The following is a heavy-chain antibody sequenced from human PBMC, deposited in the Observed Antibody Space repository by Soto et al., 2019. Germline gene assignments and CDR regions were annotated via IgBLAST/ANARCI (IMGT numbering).Heavy chain of an antibody. V-gene: IGHV3-21*01. CDR2: ISSSSSYI. CDR3: ATDPITMVRGVYY. J-gene: IGHJ4*02. D-gene: IGHD3-10*01. CDR1: GFTFSSYS. Sequence: EVQLVESGGGLVKPGGSLRLSCAASGFTFSSYSMNWVRQAPGRGLEWVSSISSSSSYIYYADSVKGRFTISRDNAKNSLYLPMNSLRAEDTAVYYCATDPITMVRGVYYWGQGTLVTVSS.